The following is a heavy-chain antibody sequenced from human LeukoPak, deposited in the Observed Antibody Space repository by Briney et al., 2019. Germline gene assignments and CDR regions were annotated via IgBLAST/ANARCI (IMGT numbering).Heavy chain of an antibody. CDR3: ARAPGYYHGSGSAMDV. CDR1: GYTFTGYY. V-gene: IGHV1-2*02. CDR2: INPHSGDT. D-gene: IGHD3-22*01. J-gene: IGHJ6*03. Sequence: ASVKVSCKASGYTFTGYYMHWVRQAPGQGLEWMGWINPHSGDTKYAQNFQGRVTMTRDTSINTAYMDLSRLKSDDTAVYYCARAPGYYHGSGSAMDVWGKGTTVTVSS.